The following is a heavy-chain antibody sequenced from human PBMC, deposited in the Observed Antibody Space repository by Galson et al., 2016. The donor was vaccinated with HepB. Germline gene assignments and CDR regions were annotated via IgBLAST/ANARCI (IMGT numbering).Heavy chain of an antibody. Sequence: SLRLSCAASAFTFSSHAMHWVRQAPGKGLEWVAVISYDGSHTYYADSVKGRFTISRDNSKNTLLPQMNSLHQGPIGLPPGTLLQEHLWG. J-gene: IGHJ6*01. CDR2: ISYDGSHT. CDR1: AFTFSSHA. V-gene: IGHV3-30*04. CDR3: TLLQEHL.